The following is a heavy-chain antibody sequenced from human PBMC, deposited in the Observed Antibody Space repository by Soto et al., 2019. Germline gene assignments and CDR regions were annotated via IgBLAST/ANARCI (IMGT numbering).Heavy chain of an antibody. V-gene: IGHV3-21*01. CDR2: ISSSSSYI. J-gene: IGHJ4*02. CDR3: ARDSNIEVVTAIPLDY. Sequence: EVQLVESGGGLVKPGGSLRLSCAASGFTFSSYSMNWVRQAPGKGLEWVSSISSSSSYIYYADSVKGRFTISRDNAKNSLYLQMNSLRAEDTAVYYCARDSNIEVVTAIPLDYWGQGTLVTVSS. CDR1: GFTFSSYS. D-gene: IGHD2-21*02.